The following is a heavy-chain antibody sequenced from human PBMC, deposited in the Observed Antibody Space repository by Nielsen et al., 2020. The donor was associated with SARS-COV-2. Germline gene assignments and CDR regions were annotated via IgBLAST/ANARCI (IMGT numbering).Heavy chain of an antibody. D-gene: IGHD3-22*01. J-gene: IGHJ4*02. CDR1: GYTFTGYY. CDR3: ARGHYYDSSGYDY. Sequence: ASVKVSCKASGYTFTGYYMHWVRQATGQGLEWMGWMNPNSGNTGYAQKFQGRVTMTRNTSISTAYMELSSLRSEDTAVYYCARGHYYDSSGYDYWGQGTLVTVSS. CDR2: MNPNSGNT. V-gene: IGHV1-8*02.